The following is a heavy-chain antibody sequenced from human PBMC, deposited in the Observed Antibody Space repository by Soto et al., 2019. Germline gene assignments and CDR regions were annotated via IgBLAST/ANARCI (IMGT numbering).Heavy chain of an antibody. CDR1: GFPFSSYA. CDR2: ISYDGSNK. V-gene: IGHV3-30-3*01. D-gene: IGHD4-17*01. CDR3: ARNGGQFDY. J-gene: IGHJ4*02. Sequence: GGSLRLSCAASGFPFSSYAMHWVRQAPGKGLEWVAVISYDGSNKYYADSVKGRFTISRDNSKNTLYLQMNSLRAEDTAVYYCARNGGQFDYWGQGTLVTVSS.